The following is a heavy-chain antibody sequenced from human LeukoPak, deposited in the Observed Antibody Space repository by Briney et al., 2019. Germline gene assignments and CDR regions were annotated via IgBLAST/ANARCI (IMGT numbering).Heavy chain of an antibody. Sequence: ASVKVSCKVSGYTLTELSMHWVRQAPGKGLEWMGGFDPEDGETIYAQKFQGRVTMTEDTSTDTAYMELSSLRSEDTAMYYCATDILTGYYRRRLGYWGQGTLVTVSS. V-gene: IGHV1-24*01. CDR1: GYTLTELS. D-gene: IGHD3-9*01. CDR2: FDPEDGET. CDR3: ATDILTGYYRRRLGY. J-gene: IGHJ4*02.